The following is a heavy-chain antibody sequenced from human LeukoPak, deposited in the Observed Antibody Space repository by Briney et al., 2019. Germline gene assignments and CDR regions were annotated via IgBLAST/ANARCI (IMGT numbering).Heavy chain of an antibody. D-gene: IGHD3-10*01. V-gene: IGHV4-59*08. Sequence: SETLSLTCTVSGGSISSYYWSWIRQPPGKGLEWIGYIYYSGSTNYNPSLKSRVTISVDTSKNQFSLKLSSVTAADTAVYYCASLTMLRGLAWFDPWGQGTLVTVSS. J-gene: IGHJ5*02. CDR1: GGSISSYY. CDR2: IYYSGST. CDR3: ASLTMLRGLAWFDP.